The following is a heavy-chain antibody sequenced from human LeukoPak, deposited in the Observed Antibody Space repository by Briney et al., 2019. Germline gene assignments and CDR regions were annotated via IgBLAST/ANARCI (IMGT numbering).Heavy chain of an antibody. J-gene: IGHJ4*02. CDR1: GGSIRTDY. D-gene: IGHD5-18*01. CDR3: ARFSGYSYGRKSVFDY. V-gene: IGHV4-59*01. CDR2: IYYSGST. Sequence: SETLTLTCTVSGGSIRTDYWSWIRQPPGKGLEWIGYIYYSGSTNYNPSLKSRVTISVDTSKNQFSLKLSSVTAADTAVYYCARFSGYSYGRKSVFDYWGQGTLVTVSS.